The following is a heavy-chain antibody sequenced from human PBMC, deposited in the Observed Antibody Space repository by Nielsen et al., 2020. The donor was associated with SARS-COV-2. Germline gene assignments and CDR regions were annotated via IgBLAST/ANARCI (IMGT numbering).Heavy chain of an antibody. CDR3: ATIVDIVALAGYGMDV. J-gene: IGHJ6*02. CDR1: GFTFSSYW. V-gene: IGHV3-74*01. Sequence: GGSLRLSCAASGFTFSSYWMHWGRQAPGKGLVWVSRINSDGSSTSYADSVKGRFTISRDNAKNTLYLQMNSLRAEDTAVYYCATIVDIVALAGYGMDVWGQGTTVTVSS. CDR2: INSDGSST. D-gene: IGHD5-12*01.